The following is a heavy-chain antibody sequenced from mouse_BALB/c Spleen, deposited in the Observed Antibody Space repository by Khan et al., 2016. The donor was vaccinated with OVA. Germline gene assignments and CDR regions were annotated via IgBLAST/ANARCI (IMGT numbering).Heavy chain of an antibody. V-gene: IGHV5-4*02. D-gene: IGHD1-1*02. J-gene: IGHJ3*01. CDR3: ARAGYGGFAY. CDR2: ISDGGSYT. CDR1: GFTFSDYY. Sequence: EVELVESGGGLVKPGGSLKLSCAASGFTFSDYYMYWVRQTPETRLEWVATISDGGSYTYYPDSVKGRFTISRDNAKHNLYLQLSSLKSEDTAMYYCARAGYGGFAYWGQGTLVTVSA.